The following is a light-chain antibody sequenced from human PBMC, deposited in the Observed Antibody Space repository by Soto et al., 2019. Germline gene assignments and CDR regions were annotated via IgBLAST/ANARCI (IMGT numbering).Light chain of an antibody. V-gene: IGKV2-28*01. CDR3: MQALQTPFT. J-gene: IGKJ4*01. Sequence: MTQSPSSLSASVGDRLTITCRASQSISSYLDWYLQKPGQSPQLLMYLGSNRAPGIPDRFSGSGSGTDFTLKISRVEAEDVGVYYCMQALQTPFTFGGGTKVDI. CDR1: QSISSY. CDR2: LGS.